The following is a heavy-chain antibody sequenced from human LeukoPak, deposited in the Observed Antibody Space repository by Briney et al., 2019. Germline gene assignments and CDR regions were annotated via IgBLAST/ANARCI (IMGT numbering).Heavy chain of an antibody. V-gene: IGHV3-21*01. CDR2: ISSSSSYI. J-gene: IGHJ4*02. CDR1: GFTFSSYA. D-gene: IGHD2-2*01. CDR3: ARVVPAAIDY. Sequence: GGSLRLSCSVSGFTFSSYAMNWVRQAPGKGLEWVSSISSSSSYIYYADSVKGRFTISRDNAKNSLYLQMNSLRAEDTAVYYCARVVPAAIDYWGQGTLVTVSS.